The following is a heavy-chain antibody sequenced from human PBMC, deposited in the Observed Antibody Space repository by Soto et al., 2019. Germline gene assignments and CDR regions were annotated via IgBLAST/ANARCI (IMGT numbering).Heavy chain of an antibody. Sequence: QVQLVQSGAEVKKPGASVKVSCKASGYTFISYAISWVRQAPGQGLEWMGWISAYNGNTNYAQKLQGRVTMTTDTPTTTAYRELRSLRSGDTAVYYGAWAGPPAGYLGQGTLVTVSS. V-gene: IGHV1-18*01. J-gene: IGHJ4*02. CDR2: ISAYNGNT. CDR1: GYTFISYA. CDR3: AWAGPPAGY.